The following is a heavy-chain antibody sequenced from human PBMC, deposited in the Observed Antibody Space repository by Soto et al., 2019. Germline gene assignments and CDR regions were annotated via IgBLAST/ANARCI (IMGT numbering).Heavy chain of an antibody. CDR1: GFTFSSYS. V-gene: IGHV3-74*01. D-gene: IGHD1-7*01. Sequence: LRLSCAASGFTFSSYSMHWGRQAPGKGLVWVSRINGDGSSTSYADSVKGRFTISRDNAKNMLYLQVNSLRADDTAVYYCAGSPGLSRISGTTLGAWGQGTLVTVSS. CDR2: INGDGSST. CDR3: AGSPGLSRISGTTLGA. J-gene: IGHJ5*01.